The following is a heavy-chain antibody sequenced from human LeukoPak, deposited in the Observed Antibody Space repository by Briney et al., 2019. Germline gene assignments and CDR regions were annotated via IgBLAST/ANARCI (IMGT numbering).Heavy chain of an antibody. CDR3: AGDSVMGATSAEYFQH. Sequence: ASVKVSCKASGYTFTSYGISWVRQAPGQGLEWMGWISAYNGNTNYAQKLQGRVTMTTDTSTSTAYMELRSLRSDDTAVYYCAGDSVMGATSAEYFQHWGQGTLVTVSS. CDR1: GYTFTSYG. CDR2: ISAYNGNT. V-gene: IGHV1-18*01. D-gene: IGHD1-26*01. J-gene: IGHJ1*01.